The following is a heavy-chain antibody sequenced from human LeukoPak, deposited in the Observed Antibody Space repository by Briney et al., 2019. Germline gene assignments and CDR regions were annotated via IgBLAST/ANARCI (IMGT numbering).Heavy chain of an antibody. CDR2: INPNSGGT. J-gene: IGHJ4*02. D-gene: IGHD3-22*01. CDR1: GYTFTDYY. V-gene: IGHV1-2*02. Sequence: ASVKVSCKASGYTFTDYYMHWVRQAPGQGLEWVAWINPNSGGTYCAQKFQGRVTMTRDTSISTAYMELSRLRSDDTAMYFCARVRRNYYDSSGYYLLFDYWGQGTLVTVPS. CDR3: ARVRRNYYDSSGYYLLFDY.